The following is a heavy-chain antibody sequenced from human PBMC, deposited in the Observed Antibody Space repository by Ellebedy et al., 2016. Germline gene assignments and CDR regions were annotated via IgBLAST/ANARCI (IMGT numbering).Heavy chain of an antibody. J-gene: IGHJ3*02. V-gene: IGHV4-34*01. D-gene: IGHD1-26*01. CDR2: INHSGST. CDR1: GGSFSGYY. Sequence: SETLSLXCAVYGGSFSGYYWSWIRQPPGKGLEWIGEINHSGSTNYNPSLKSRVTISVDTSKNQFSLKLSSVTAADTAVYYCARADSAAFDIWGQGTMVTVSS. CDR3: ARADSAAFDI.